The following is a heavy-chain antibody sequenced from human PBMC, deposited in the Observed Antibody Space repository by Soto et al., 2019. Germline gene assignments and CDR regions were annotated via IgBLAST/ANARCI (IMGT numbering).Heavy chain of an antibody. CDR2: IYYSGST. CDR3: ARVPRRGVTALDY. CDR1: GGSISSYY. J-gene: IGHJ4*02. D-gene: IGHD3-10*01. V-gene: IGHV4-59*01. Sequence: QVQLQESGPGLVKPSETLSLTCTVSGGSISSYYWSWIRQPPGKGLEWIGYIYYSGSTNYNPSLKSRVTIAVDTYKNQYSLKLNSVTAADTAVYYCARVPRRGVTALDYWGQGTLVTVSS.